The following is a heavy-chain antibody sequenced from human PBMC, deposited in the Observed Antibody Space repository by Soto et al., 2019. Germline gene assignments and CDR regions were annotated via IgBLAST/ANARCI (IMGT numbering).Heavy chain of an antibody. J-gene: IGHJ4*02. Sequence: SETLSLTCTVSGGSISSYYWSWIRQPPGKGLEWIGYIYFSASTNYNPSLKSRVTLSVDTSKNQFSLKLSSVTAADTAVYYCARGYGDSHFDYWGQGILVTVSS. D-gene: IGHD4-17*01. CDR3: ARGYGDSHFDY. V-gene: IGHV4-59*01. CDR1: GGSISSYY. CDR2: IYFSAST.